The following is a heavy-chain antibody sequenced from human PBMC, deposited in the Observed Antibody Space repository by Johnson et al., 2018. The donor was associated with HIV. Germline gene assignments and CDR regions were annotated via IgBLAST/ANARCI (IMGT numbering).Heavy chain of an antibody. V-gene: IGHV3-11*01. CDR2: ISSSGSTI. CDR1: GFTFSDYY. Sequence: QVQLVESGGGVVKPGGSLRLSCAASGFTFSDYYMSWIRQPPGKGLEWLSYISSSGSTIYYADSVKGRFTISRDNAKNSLYLQMNSLRAEDTAVYYCAREAYYYDSSGPGGAFDIWGQGTMVTVSS. CDR3: AREAYYYDSSGPGGAFDI. J-gene: IGHJ3*02. D-gene: IGHD3-22*01.